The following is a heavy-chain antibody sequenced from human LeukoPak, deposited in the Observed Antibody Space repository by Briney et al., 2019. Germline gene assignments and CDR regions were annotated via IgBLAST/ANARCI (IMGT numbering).Heavy chain of an antibody. Sequence: GGSLRLSCVASGFSFSTYDMYWVRQAAGRGPEWVSAVGTNEDTYYLASVKGRFTVSRENGKNSSYLLMNSLRVEDTAVYYCARVWRGIASPYHGTDVWGQGTAVTVSS. J-gene: IGHJ6*02. CDR3: ARVWRGIASPYHGTDV. CDR1: GFSFSTYD. V-gene: IGHV3-13*01. CDR2: VGTNEDT. D-gene: IGHD6-13*01.